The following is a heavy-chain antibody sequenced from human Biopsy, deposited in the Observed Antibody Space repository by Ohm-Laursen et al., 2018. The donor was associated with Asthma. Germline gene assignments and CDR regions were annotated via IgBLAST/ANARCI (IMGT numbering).Heavy chain of an antibody. CDR1: GGTFSSYA. Sequence: SSVKVSCKASGGTFSSYAISWVRQAPGQGLEWMGGLIPVLGTPDHAQMFEGRVTFTADESTSSAYMELSSLRSEDSAVYYCAREVSTVDYGYYYFAMDVWGQGTTVTVSS. CDR3: AREVSTVDYGYYYFAMDV. D-gene: IGHD4-17*01. CDR2: LIPVLGTP. J-gene: IGHJ6*02. V-gene: IGHV1-69*01.